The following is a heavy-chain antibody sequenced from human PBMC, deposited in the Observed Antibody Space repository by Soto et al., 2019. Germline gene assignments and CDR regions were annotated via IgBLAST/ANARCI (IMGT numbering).Heavy chain of an antibody. V-gene: IGHV3-13*01. J-gene: IGHJ4*02. CDR2: IGTAGDT. D-gene: IGHD4-17*01. CDR3: ARGVGYGDFDY. Sequence: EVQLVESGGGLVQPGGSLRLSCAASGFTFSSYAMHWVRQATGKGLEWISAIGTAGDTYYPGSVKGRFTISRENAKNSLYLQMNSLRAEDTAVYYCARGVGYGDFDYWGQGTLVTVSS. CDR1: GFTFSSYA.